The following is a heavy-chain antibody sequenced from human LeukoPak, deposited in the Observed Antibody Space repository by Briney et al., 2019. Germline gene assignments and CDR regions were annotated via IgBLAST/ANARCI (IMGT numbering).Heavy chain of an antibody. CDR3: ASVGGSRLLWFGDSRFDY. Sequence: GGSLRLSCTASGFTFGDYVMTWARQAPGKGLEWVSSISSSSSYIYYADSVKGRFTISRDNAKNSLYLQMNSLRAEDTAVYYCASVGGSRLLWFGDSRFDYWGQGTLVTVSS. D-gene: IGHD3-10*01. J-gene: IGHJ4*02. CDR1: GFTFGDYV. CDR2: ISSSSSYI. V-gene: IGHV3-21*01.